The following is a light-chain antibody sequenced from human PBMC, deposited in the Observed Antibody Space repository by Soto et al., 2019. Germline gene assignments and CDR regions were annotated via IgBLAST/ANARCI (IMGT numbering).Light chain of an antibody. CDR2: LNSDGSH. J-gene: IGLJ1*01. V-gene: IGLV4-69*01. CDR1: SGHSSYA. CDR3: QTWGPGFHV. Sequence: QSVLTQSPSASASLGASVKLTCTLSSGHSSYAIAWHQQQPEKGPRYLMNLNSDGSHTKGDGIPDRFSGSSSGAERYLTISSVLSGDEADYYWQTWGPGFHVFGTGTKLTVL.